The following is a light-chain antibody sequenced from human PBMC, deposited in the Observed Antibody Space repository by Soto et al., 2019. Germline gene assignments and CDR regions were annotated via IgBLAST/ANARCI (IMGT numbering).Light chain of an antibody. V-gene: IGLV2-23*01. Sequence: QSVMTQHASVSGPLGQSIVISCTGSSSDIGSYDLVSCYQQYPGKAPKCWVFEGTKRPSGVSNRFSGSKSGNTASLTISGLQTEGEADYYCCSYAGSRTYVFGAGTKVTVL. CDR1: SSDIGSYDL. J-gene: IGLJ1*01. CDR3: CSYAGSRTYV. CDR2: EGT.